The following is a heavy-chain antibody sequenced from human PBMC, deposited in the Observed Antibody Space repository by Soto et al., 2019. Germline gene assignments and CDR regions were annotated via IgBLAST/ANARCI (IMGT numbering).Heavy chain of an antibody. J-gene: IGHJ4*02. CDR3: ARGGGYSSARGDY. CDR2: ISTDGSNK. D-gene: IGHD6-25*01. Sequence: QVQLLESGGGVVQPGTSLRLSCAASGFTFSSYAVHWVRQAPGKGLAWVAVISTDGSNKYYADSVKGRFTISRDNSKKALYLEMHRLRAEEKAMYYGARGGGYSSARGDYWGSGTLVNVS. V-gene: IGHV3-30-3*01. CDR1: GFTFSSYA.